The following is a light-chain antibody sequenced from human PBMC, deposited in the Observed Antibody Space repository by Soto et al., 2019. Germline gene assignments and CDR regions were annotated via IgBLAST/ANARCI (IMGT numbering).Light chain of an antibody. J-gene: IGLJ1*01. CDR1: SSDVGNYKY. Sequence: QSVLTQPASVSGSPGQSITISCTGTSSDVGNYKYVSWYQQHPGKAPKLMIYEVSNRPSGVSNRFSGSKSGKTASLTISGLQAEDETDYYCFSYTSSGTYGFGTGTKVTVL. CDR2: EVS. CDR3: FSYTSSGTYG. V-gene: IGLV2-14*01.